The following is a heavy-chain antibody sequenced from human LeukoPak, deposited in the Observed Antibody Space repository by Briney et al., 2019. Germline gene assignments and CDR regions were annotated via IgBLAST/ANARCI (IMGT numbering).Heavy chain of an antibody. V-gene: IGHV4-59*02. Sequence: PSETLSVTCTVSGDSVNNNYWTWIRQTPGKGLEWIGFIASSGSSNYNPSLKSRVTISLDTSKNQFSLKLNSVTAADTAVYYCARVFRRVVTSNRFDVWGQGCLLTVSS. CDR1: GDSVNNNY. CDR3: ARVFRRVVTSNRFDV. D-gene: IGHD2-21*02. CDR2: IASSGSS. J-gene: IGHJ5*02.